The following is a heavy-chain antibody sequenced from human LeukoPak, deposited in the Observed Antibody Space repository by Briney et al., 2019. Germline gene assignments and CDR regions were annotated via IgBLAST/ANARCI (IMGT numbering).Heavy chain of an antibody. Sequence: GGSLRLSCGASGFSFSTDAMTWVSQAPGKGLQWFSAISGSGGDTYYEDSVKGRFTISRHNSKNMMYLQMNSLRAEDTAVYYCARDSRGWSKNYWGQGTLVTVSS. CDR2: ISGSGGDT. J-gene: IGHJ4*02. D-gene: IGHD6-19*01. CDR1: GFSFSTDA. CDR3: ARDSRGWSKNY. V-gene: IGHV3-23*01.